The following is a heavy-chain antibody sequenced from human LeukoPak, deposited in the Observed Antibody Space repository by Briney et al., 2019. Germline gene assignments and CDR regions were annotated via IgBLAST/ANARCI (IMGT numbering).Heavy chain of an antibody. D-gene: IGHD3-10*02. CDR1: GFTFSSYE. CDR2: ISSSRNTI. Sequence: GGSLRLSCAASGFTFSSYEMNWGRQAPGKGLEWVSYISSSRNTIYYAYSVKGRFTISRDNAKNSLYLQMNSLRAEDTAVYYCAELGITMIGGVWGKGTTVTISS. CDR3: AELGITMIGGV. J-gene: IGHJ6*04. V-gene: IGHV3-48*03.